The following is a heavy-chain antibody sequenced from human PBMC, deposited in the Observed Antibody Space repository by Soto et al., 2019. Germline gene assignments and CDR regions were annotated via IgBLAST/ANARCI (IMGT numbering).Heavy chain of an antibody. CDR1: GGSISSSSYY. J-gene: IGHJ5*02. V-gene: IGHV4-39*01. D-gene: IGHD2-15*01. Sequence: SETLSLTCTVSGGSISSSSYYWGWIRQPPGKGLEWIGSIYYSGSTYYNPSLKSRVTISVDTSKNQFSLKLSSVTAADTAVYYCASLPYCSGGSCYLGWFDPWGQGTLVTVYS. CDR2: IYYSGST. CDR3: ASLPYCSGGSCYLGWFDP.